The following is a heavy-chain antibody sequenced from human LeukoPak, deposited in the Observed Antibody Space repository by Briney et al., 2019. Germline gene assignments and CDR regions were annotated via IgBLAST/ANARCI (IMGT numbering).Heavy chain of an antibody. CDR1: GYTFTGYY. D-gene: IGHD5-24*01. CDR2: INPNSGGT. Sequence: ASVKVSCKASGYTFTGYYMHWVRQAPGQGLEWMGWINPNSGGTNYAQKFQGRVTMTRDTSTSTVYMELSSLRSEDTAVYYCANGRDGYNLNYWGQGTLVTVSS. CDR3: ANGRDGYNLNY. J-gene: IGHJ4*02. V-gene: IGHV1-2*02.